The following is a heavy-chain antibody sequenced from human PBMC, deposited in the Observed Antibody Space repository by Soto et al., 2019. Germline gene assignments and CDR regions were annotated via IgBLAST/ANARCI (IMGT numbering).Heavy chain of an antibody. D-gene: IGHD3-22*01. CDR3: ARERIGTMIVVVTSGFDL. CDR2: IIPIFGTA. Sequence: QVQLVQSGAEVKKPGSSVKVSCKASGGTFSSYAISWVRQAPGQGLEWMGGIIPIFGTANYAQKFQGRVTITADESTSTAYMELSSLRSEDTALYYCARERIGTMIVVVTSGFDLWGRGTLVTVSS. J-gene: IGHJ2*01. CDR1: GGTFSSYA. V-gene: IGHV1-69*12.